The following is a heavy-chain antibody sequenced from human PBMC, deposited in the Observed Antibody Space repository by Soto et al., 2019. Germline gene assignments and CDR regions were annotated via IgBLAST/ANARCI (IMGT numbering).Heavy chain of an antibody. CDR3: ARHVRGYCSSASCHIDN. CDR1: GGSISSGGYY. V-gene: IGHV4-61*08. Sequence: SETLSLTCTVSGGSISSGGYYWSWIRQHPGKGLEWIGYIYYSGSTNYNPSLKSRVTISVDTSKNQFSLILSSVTAADTVVYYCARHVRGYCSSASCHIDNWGQGTLVTVSS. CDR2: IYYSGST. J-gene: IGHJ4*02. D-gene: IGHD2-2*02.